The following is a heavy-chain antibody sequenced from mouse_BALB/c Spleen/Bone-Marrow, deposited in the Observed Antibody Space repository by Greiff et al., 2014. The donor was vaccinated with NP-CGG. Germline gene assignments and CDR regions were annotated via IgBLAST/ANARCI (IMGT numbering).Heavy chain of an antibody. CDR3: ARADWIYWYFDV. CDR1: GFSLTSYG. D-gene: IGHD4-1*01. J-gene: IGHJ1*01. CDR2: IWAGGST. V-gene: IGHV2-9*02. Sequence: QVQLKQSGPGLVAPSQSLSITCTVSGFSLTSYGVHWVRQPPGKGLEWLGVIWAGGSTNYNSALMSRLSISKDNSKSQVFLKMNNLQTDDTAMYYCARADWIYWYFDVWGAGTTVTVSS.